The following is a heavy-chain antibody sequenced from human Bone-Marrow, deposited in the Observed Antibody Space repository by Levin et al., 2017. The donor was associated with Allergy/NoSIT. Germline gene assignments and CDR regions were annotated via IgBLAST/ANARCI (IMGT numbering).Heavy chain of an antibody. CDR2: IFYSGST. CDR1: GYSISTDKW. CDR3: THKQAGNYAFDY. Sequence: SQTLSLTCAVSGYSISTDKWWGWIRQPPGKGLEWIGYIFYSGSTYYNPSLKSRVTMSVDTSKNQFSLQLTSVTAVDTAVYYCTHKQAGNYAFDYWGQGTLVTVSS. J-gene: IGHJ4*02. V-gene: IGHV4-28*01. D-gene: IGHD3-16*01.